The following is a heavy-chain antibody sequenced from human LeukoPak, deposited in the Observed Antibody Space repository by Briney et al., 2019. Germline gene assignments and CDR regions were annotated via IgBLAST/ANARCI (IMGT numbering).Heavy chain of an antibody. D-gene: IGHD5-12*01. CDR3: TTAIVATIETDV. V-gene: IGHV3-15*01. Sequence: PGGSLRLSCAASGFTFSNAWMSWVRQAPGKGLEWVARIKSKTDGGTTDYAAPVKGRFTISRDDSKKRMYLQMNSLKTENTAVNYCTTAIVATIETDVWGQGTLVTVSS. CDR2: IKSKTDGGTT. J-gene: IGHJ4*02. CDR1: GFTFSNAW.